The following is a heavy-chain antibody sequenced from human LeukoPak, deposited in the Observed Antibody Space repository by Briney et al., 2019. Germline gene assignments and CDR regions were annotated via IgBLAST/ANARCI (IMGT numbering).Heavy chain of an antibody. CDR3: ERDWRTGTTFD. CDR1: GFAFRSYS. D-gene: IGHD1-1*01. CDR2: ISESSRTI. V-gene: IGHV3-48*01. J-gene: IGHJ4*02. Sequence: GGSLRLSCAASGFAFRSYSMNWVPQAPRKRLEWVPIISESSRTICSADSVKGRFTISRDNAKNSLYLQMNSLRAEDTAIYYCERDWRTGTTFDWGQGTLVTVSS.